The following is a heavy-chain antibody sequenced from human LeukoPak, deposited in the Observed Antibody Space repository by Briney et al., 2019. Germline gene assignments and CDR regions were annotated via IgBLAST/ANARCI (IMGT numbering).Heavy chain of an antibody. J-gene: IGHJ3*02. CDR3: ARKRSAGADDPFEI. CDR1: GFTFSSYW. CDR2: INTDGSST. Sequence: GGSLRLSCAASGFTFSSYWMHWVRQAPGKGLVWVSRINTDGSSTSYADSVKGRFTISRDNSKNTLYLQVDSLRPEDTAVYYCARKRSAGADDPFEIWGQGTMVTVSS. V-gene: IGHV3-74*01. D-gene: IGHD1-26*01.